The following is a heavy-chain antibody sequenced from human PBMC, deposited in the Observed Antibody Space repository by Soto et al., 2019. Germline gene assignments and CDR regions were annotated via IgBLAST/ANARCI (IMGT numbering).Heavy chain of an antibody. CDR1: GGSISSGGYY. CDR2: IYYSGST. CDR3: ARERDGTTTGYDAFDI. V-gene: IGHV4-31*03. J-gene: IGHJ3*02. D-gene: IGHD1-1*01. Sequence: NPSETLSLTCTVSGGSISSGGYYWSWIRQHPGKGLEWIGYIYYSGSTYYNPSLKSRVTISVDTSKNQFSLKLSSVTAADTAVYYCARERDGTTTGYDAFDIWGQGTVVTVSS.